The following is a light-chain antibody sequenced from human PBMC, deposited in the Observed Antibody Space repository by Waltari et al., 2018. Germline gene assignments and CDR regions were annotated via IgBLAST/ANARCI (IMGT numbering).Light chain of an antibody. CDR2: EGN. CDR3: YSYAGSGTWV. CDR1: SSDVGTYNF. V-gene: IGLV2-23*01. Sequence: QSALTQPASVSGSPGQSITISCTGTSSDVGTYNFSSGYQQNPGKAPKLMIYEGNKRPSGGSNRFSGSKAGNTASLTISGLQAEDEADYYCYSYAGSGTWVFGGGTKLTVL. J-gene: IGLJ3*02.